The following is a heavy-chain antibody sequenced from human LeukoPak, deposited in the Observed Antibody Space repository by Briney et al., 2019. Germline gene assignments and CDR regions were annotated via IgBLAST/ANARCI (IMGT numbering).Heavy chain of an antibody. J-gene: IGHJ4*02. CDR2: IQNRGENT. Sequence: GGSLRLSCVPSGFIFSDYGMSSVRHAPEKGLEWGSSIQNRGENTHYADSVKGRLTISTDNSKNTLYLQMNSLRVEDTAVYYCADQLWNGGRWGQGTLVTVSS. CDR3: ADQLWNGGR. V-gene: IGHV3-23*05. CDR1: GFIFSDYG. D-gene: IGHD3-16*01.